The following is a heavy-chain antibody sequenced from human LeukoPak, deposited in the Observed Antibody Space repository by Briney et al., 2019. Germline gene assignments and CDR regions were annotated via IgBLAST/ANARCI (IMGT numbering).Heavy chain of an antibody. CDR3: ARGGYSYGYVY. Sequence: GGSLRLSCAASGFTFSSYEMNWVRQAPGKGLEWVSSISSSSSYIYYADSVKGRFTISRDNAKNSLYLQMNSLRAEDTAVYYCARGGYSYGYVYWGQGTLVTVSS. CDR1: GFTFSSYE. V-gene: IGHV3-21*01. CDR2: ISSSSSYI. D-gene: IGHD5-18*01. J-gene: IGHJ4*02.